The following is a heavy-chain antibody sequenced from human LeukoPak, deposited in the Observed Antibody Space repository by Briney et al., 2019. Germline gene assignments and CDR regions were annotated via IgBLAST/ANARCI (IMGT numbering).Heavy chain of an antibody. CDR2: LNHSGST. J-gene: IGHJ6*03. V-gene: IGHV4-34*01. D-gene: IGHD2-15*01. CDR3: ARRATTRYCSGDSCYSSYYYYMDV. Sequence: SQTLSLTCAVYGGSFSGYYWSWIRQPPGKGLEWIGELNHSGSTNYNPSLKSRVTISVDTSKNQFSLKLSSVTAADTSVYYCARRATTRYCSGDSCYSSYYYYMDVWGKGTTVTVSS. CDR1: GGSFSGYY.